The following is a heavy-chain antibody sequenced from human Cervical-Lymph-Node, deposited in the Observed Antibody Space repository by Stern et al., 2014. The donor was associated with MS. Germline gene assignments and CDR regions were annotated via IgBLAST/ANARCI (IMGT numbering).Heavy chain of an antibody. Sequence: QLQLQESSPGLVKPSETLSLTCTVSGASISNYFWNWIRQPPGKGLEWIGSTYYSGATNYNPSLKSRVTISVDTSKSQFSLKLHSVTAADTAVYYCARDLSDWGQGTLVTVSS. D-gene: IGHD2/OR15-2a*01. CDR3: ARDLSD. J-gene: IGHJ4*02. CDR2: TYYSGAT. V-gene: IGHV4-59*01. CDR1: GASISNYF.